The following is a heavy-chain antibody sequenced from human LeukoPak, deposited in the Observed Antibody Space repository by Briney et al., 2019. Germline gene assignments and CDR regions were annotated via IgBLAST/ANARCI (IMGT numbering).Heavy chain of an antibody. CDR1: GFTFSSYS. CDR2: ISSSSTYI. Sequence: GGSLRLSCAASGFTFSSYSMNWVRQAPGKGLEWVSSISSSSTYIYYADSLKGRFTISRDNSKSTLYLQLNSLRTEDTAVYYCARTLCSNGVCYVGGFDFWGQGTLVSVSS. CDR3: ARTLCSNGVCYVGGFDF. J-gene: IGHJ4*02. V-gene: IGHV3-21*01. D-gene: IGHD2-8*01.